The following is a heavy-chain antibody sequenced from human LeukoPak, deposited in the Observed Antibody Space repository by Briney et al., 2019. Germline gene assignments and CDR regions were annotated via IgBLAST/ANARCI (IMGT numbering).Heavy chain of an antibody. J-gene: IGHJ4*02. CDR3: ARRRNSGSYYNFDY. D-gene: IGHD1-26*01. CDR2: INHSGST. CDR1: GGSFSGYY. V-gene: IGHV4-34*01. Sequence: SSETLSLTCAVYGGSFSGYYWSWIRQPPGKGLEWIGEINHSGSTNYNPSLKSRVTISVDTSKNQFSLKLSSVTAADTAVYYCARRRNSGSYYNFDYWGQGTLVTVSS.